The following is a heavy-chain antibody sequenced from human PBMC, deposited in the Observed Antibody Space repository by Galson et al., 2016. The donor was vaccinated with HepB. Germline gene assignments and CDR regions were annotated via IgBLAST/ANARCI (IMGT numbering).Heavy chain of an antibody. J-gene: IGHJ6*02. CDR2: ISYDERRK. CDR3: ARAGKVGATGRTDYYYYYGMDV. CDR1: GFSFSTYG. V-gene: IGHV3-30*03. D-gene: IGHD1-26*01. Sequence: SLRLSCAASGFSFSTYGMHWVRQVPGKGLKWVAMISYDERRKYYSDSVKGRFTISRDNAKNSLYLQMNSLRDEDTAVYYCARAGKVGATGRTDYYYYYGMDVWGQGTTVTVSS.